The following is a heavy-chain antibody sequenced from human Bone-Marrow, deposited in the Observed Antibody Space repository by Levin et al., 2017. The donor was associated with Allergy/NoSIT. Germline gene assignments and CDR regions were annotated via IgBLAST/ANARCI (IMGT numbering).Heavy chain of an antibody. V-gene: IGHV3-30-3*01. J-gene: IGHJ4*02. Sequence: PGESLKISCAASGFTFSSYAMHWVRQAPGKGLEWVAVISYDGSNKYYADSVKGRFTISRDNSKNTLYLQMNSLRAEDTAVYYCARDMSRDGYMIRDYWGQGTLVTVSS. D-gene: IGHD5-24*01. CDR3: ARDMSRDGYMIRDY. CDR1: GFTFSSYA. CDR2: ISYDGSNK.